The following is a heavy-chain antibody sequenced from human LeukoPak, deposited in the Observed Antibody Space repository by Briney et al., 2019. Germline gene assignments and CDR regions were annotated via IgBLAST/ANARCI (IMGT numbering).Heavy chain of an antibody. CDR2: MNPNSGNT. D-gene: IGHD1-26*01. J-gene: IGHJ4*02. V-gene: IGHV1-8*01. CDR1: GYTFTSHD. Sequence: ASVKVSCKASGYTFTSHDINWVRQATGQGLEWMGWMNPNSGNTGYAQKFQGRVTMTRDTSINTAYLELYSLRSEDTAVYYCARSVSGSYSLDYWGQGTLVTVSS. CDR3: ARSVSGSYSLDY.